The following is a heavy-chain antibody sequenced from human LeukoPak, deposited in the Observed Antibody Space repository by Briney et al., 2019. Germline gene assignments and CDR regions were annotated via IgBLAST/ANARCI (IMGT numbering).Heavy chain of an antibody. CDR1: GYTFTSYG. J-gene: IGHJ6*03. D-gene: IGHD2-2*01. CDR3: ATGYRCSSSNCYGYYYYYMVV. Sequence: ASVKVSCKASGYTFTSYGISCVRQAPGQGLEWMGWISAYNGNTNYAQKLQGRVTMTTDTSTSTAYMELRSLRSDDTAVYYCATGYRCSSSNCYGYYYYYMVVWGKGTTVTVSS. CDR2: ISAYNGNT. V-gene: IGHV1-18*01.